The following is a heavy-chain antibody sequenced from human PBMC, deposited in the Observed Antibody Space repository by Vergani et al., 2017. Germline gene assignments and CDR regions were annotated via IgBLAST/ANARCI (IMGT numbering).Heavy chain of an antibody. CDR3: ARDQAYYYDSSGYYYAHFDY. Sequence: QVQLQESGPGLVKPSETLSLTCTVSGGSISSGYYWGWIRQPPGKGLEWIGSIYHSGSTYYNPSLKSRVTISVDTSKNQFSLKLSSVTAADTAVYYCARDQAYYYDSSGYYYAHFDYWGQGTLVTVSS. CDR2: IYHSGST. CDR1: GGSISSGYY. V-gene: IGHV4-38-2*02. D-gene: IGHD3-22*01. J-gene: IGHJ4*02.